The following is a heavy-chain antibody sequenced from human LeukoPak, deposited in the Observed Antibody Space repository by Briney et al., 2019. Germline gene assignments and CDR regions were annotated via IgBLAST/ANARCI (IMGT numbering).Heavy chain of an antibody. CDR2: INHSGST. V-gene: IGHV4-34*09. CDR1: GGSFSGYY. J-gene: IGHJ4*02. Sequence: SETLSLTCAVYGGSFSGYYWSWIRQPPGKGLEWIGEINHSGSTNYNPSLKSRVTISVDTSKNQFSLKLSSVTAADTAVYYCASARSQYYYDSSGYYAYWGQGTLVTVSS. D-gene: IGHD3-22*01. CDR3: ASARSQYYYDSSGYYAY.